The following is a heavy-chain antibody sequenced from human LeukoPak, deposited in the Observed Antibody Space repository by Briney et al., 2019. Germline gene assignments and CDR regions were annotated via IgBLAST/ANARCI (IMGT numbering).Heavy chain of an antibody. CDR3: DRYLILGSGGLDS. D-gene: IGHD3-10*01. Sequence: GGSLRLSCAASGFTFTDHWMHWVRQAPGQGRVWVSRVRTDGRETNYADSVQGRFIVSRDNTENTLYLQMNGLRAEDTAVYYCDRYLILGSGGLDSWGQGTLVTVSS. CDR2: VRTDGRET. V-gene: IGHV3-74*01. J-gene: IGHJ4*02. CDR1: GFTFTDHW.